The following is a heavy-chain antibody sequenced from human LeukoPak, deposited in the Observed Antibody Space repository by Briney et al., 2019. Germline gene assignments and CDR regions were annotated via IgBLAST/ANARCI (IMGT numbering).Heavy chain of an antibody. CDR2: IIPIFGTA. V-gene: IGHV1-69*13. D-gene: IGHD6-19*01. CDR1: GGTFSSYA. CDR3: ASSPRSQWLVRGAYFDY. J-gene: IGHJ4*02. Sequence: GASVKVSCKASGGTFSSYAISWVRQAPGQGLVWMGGIIPIFGTANYAQKFQGRVTITADESTSTAYMELSSLRSEDTAVYYCASSPRSQWLVRGAYFDYWGQGTLVTVSS.